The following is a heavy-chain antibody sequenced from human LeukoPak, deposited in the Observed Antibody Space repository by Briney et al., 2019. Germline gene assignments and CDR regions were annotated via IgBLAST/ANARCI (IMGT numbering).Heavy chain of an antibody. CDR2: INHSGST. V-gene: IGHV4-34*01. CDR3: ARGHRSWYSYLDY. CDR1: GGSFSGYY. D-gene: IGHD6-13*01. J-gene: IGHJ4*02. Sequence: NSSETLSLTCAVYGGSFSGYYWSWIRQPPGKGLEWIGEINHSGSTNYNPSLKSRVTISVDTSKNQFSLKLSSVTAADTAVYYCARGHRSWYSYLDYWGQGTLVTVSS.